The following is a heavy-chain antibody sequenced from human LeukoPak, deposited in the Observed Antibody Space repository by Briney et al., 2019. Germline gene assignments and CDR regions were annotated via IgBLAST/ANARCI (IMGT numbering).Heavy chain of an antibody. V-gene: IGHV1-2*02. D-gene: IGHD3-9*01. CDR2: INPKSGGT. J-gene: IGHJ6*02. CDR3: ARESAGRIEGYFQGLPQDV. CDR1: GYTFTGYY. Sequence: ASVKISCKTSGYTFTGYYIHWVRQAPGQGLEWMAWINPKSGGTNFAQKFQGRVAMTRDTSISTAYMELSRLRSDDAAVYYCARESAGRIEGYFQGLPQDVWGQGTTVTVSS.